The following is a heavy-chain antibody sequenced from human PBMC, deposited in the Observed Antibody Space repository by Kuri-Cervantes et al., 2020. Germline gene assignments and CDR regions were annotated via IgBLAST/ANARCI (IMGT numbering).Heavy chain of an antibody. CDR1: GFTFSSYG. J-gene: IGHJ6*02. CDR3: AKGPYNWNDDGMDV. Sequence: GESLKISCAASGFTFSSYGIHWVRQAPGKGLEWVAVISSDGSNKYYADPVKGRFTISRDNSKNTLYLQMNSLRAEDTAVYYCAKGPYNWNDDGMDVWGQGTTVTVSS. CDR2: ISSDGSNK. V-gene: IGHV3-30*18. D-gene: IGHD1-20*01.